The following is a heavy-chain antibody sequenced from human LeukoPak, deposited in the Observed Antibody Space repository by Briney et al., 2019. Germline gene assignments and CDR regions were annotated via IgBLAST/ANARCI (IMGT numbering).Heavy chain of an antibody. V-gene: IGHV3-48*03. D-gene: IGHD2-2*01. CDR3: AGCRTISCYSAFDF. J-gene: IGHJ3*01. CDR2: ISYTGSTT. Sequence: GGSLRLSCAASGFSFSNYEMNWVRQAPGRGLEWISYISYTGSTTYQPDSVKGRFTISRDNAKNSLYLQMNSLRVEDTAIYDCAGCRTISCYSAFDFWGQGTMVTVSS. CDR1: GFSFSNYE.